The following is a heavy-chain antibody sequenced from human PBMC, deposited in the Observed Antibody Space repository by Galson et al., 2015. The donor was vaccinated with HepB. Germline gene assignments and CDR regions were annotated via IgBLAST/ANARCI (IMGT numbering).Heavy chain of an antibody. CDR3: ARHALGESGKLSL. CDR2: IYPGDSET. D-gene: IGHD4-23*01. CDR1: GYSFTNYW. Sequence: QSGAEVKKPGESLKISCKGSGYSFTNYWIGWVRQMPGKGLEWMGIIYPGDSETRYSPSFQGRVTISADKSISTAYLQWISLKASDTAIYYCARHALGESGKLSLWGQGTLVTVSS. J-gene: IGHJ4*02. V-gene: IGHV5-51*01.